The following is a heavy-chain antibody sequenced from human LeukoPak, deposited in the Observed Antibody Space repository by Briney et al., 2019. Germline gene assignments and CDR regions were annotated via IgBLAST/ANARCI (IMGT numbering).Heavy chain of an antibody. V-gene: IGHV1-69*05. CDR2: IIPLYGRA. CDR3: ARSYGSGSYYLYYYYYMDV. CDR1: GGTLSNYA. D-gene: IGHD3-10*01. Sequence: SVKLSRAVSGGTLSNYAVSWVREAPGPGLEGMGGIIPLYGRANYAQKFQGRVTITTDESTSTAYMELSSLRSEDTAVYYCARSYGSGSYYLYYYYYMDVWGKGTTVTVSS. J-gene: IGHJ6*03.